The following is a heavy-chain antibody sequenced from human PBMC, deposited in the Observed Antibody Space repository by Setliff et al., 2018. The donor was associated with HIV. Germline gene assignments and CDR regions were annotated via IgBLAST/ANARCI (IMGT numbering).Heavy chain of an antibody. CDR2: INPNSGGT. V-gene: IGHV1-2*06. CDR3: ATVRAYYYDSSGQEYFQH. J-gene: IGHJ1*01. CDR1: GYMFSGFH. D-gene: IGHD3-22*01. Sequence: ASVKVSCNASGYMFSGFHMHWVRQAAGQGLEWMGRINPNSGGTNYAQKFQGRVTMTRDTSISTAYMELSRLRSDDTAVYYCATVRAYYYDSSGQEYFQHWGQGTLVTVSS.